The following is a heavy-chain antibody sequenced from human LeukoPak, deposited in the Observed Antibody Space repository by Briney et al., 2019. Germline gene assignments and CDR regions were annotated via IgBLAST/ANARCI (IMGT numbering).Heavy chain of an antibody. J-gene: IGHJ3*01. CDR3: TRARYYGSASYYSDAFDV. CDR2: IRSKTHGGTP. V-gene: IGHV3-49*04. D-gene: IGHD3-10*01. CDR1: GFTFGDYA. Sequence: PGGSLRLSCTASGFTFGDYAFSWVRQAPGKGLQWVTFIRSKTHGGTPEYAASVKGRFTVSRDDSKSIAYLQIDSLKTEDTVVYYCTRARYYGSASYYSDAFDVWGQGTLVTVSS.